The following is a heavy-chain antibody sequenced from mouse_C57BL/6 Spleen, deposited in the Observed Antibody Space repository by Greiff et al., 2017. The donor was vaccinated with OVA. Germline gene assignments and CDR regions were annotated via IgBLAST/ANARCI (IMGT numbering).Heavy chain of an antibody. V-gene: IGHV1-63*01. CDR3: AREGRSNPRDFDV. D-gene: IGHD2-5*01. Sequence: QVQLQQSGAELVRPGTSVKMSCKASGYTFTNYWIGWAKQRPGHGLEWIGDIYPGGGYTNYNEKFKGKATLTADKSSSTSYMQFSSLTSEDSAIYYGAREGRSNPRDFDVWGTGTTVTVSS. CDR2: IYPGGGYT. CDR1: GYTFTNYW. J-gene: IGHJ1*03.